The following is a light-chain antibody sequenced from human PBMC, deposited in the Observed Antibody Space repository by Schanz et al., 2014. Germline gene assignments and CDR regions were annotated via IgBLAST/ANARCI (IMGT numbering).Light chain of an antibody. J-gene: IGKJ2*01. Sequence: EIVLTQSPGTLSLSPGERATLFCRASQSVSNNYLAWYQQKPGQAPRLLIYGASTRATGVPDRFSGSGSGTDFTLTISRLEPEDFAVYYCQQRSNWPPGYTFGQGTKLEIK. CDR2: GAS. V-gene: IGKV3D-20*02. CDR1: QSVSNNY. CDR3: QQRSNWPPGYT.